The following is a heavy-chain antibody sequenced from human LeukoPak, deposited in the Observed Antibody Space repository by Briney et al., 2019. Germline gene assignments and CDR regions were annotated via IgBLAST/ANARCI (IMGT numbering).Heavy chain of an antibody. J-gene: IGHJ6*02. CDR3: ARHSTPSVWSGYYDYYYYYGMDV. D-gene: IGHD3-3*01. CDR1: GGSISSYY. CDR2: IYYSGST. Sequence: PSETLSLTCTVSGGSISSYYWSWIRQPPGKGLEWIGYIYYSGSTNYNPSLKSRVTISVDTSKNQFSLKLSSVTAADTAVYYCARHSTPSVWSGYYDYYYYYGMDVWGQGTTVTVSS. V-gene: IGHV4-59*08.